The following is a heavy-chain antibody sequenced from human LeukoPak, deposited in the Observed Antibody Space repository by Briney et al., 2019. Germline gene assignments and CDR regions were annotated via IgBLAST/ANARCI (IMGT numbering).Heavy chain of an antibody. D-gene: IGHD3-16*01. J-gene: IGHJ4*02. V-gene: IGHV3-9*03. CDR3: ARGGPNFFDY. Sequence: PGGSLRLSCAASGFTFDDYAMHWVWQAPGKGPEWVSGISWNSASIAYADSVKGRFTISRDNAKNSLYLQMNSLRAEDMALYYCARGGPNFFDYWGQGALVTVSS. CDR2: ISWNSASI. CDR1: GFTFDDYA.